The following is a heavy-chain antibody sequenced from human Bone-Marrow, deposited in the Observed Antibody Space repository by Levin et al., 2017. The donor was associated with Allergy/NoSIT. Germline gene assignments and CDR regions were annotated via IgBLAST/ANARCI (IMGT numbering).Heavy chain of an antibody. CDR1: GGSISSSSAA. CDR3: VSGSRWNYGAFDY. D-gene: IGHD1-7*01. CDR2: TSYGSKWHN. J-gene: IGHJ4*02. Sequence: PSQTLSLTCAISGGSISSSSAAWNWIRQSPSRGLEWLGRTSYGSKWHNDYAASVKSRITISPDTSKNQVSLQLNSVTPEDTAMYYCVSGSRWNYGAFDYWGQGILVTVS. V-gene: IGHV6-1*01.